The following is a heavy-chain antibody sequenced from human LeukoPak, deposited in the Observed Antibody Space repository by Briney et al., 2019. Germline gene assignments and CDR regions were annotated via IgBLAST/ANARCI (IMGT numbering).Heavy chain of an antibody. CDR1: GGTFSSYA. D-gene: IGHD3-16*01. CDR2: IIPIFGTA. CDR3: ARVTPTPPYVLDAFDI. J-gene: IGHJ3*02. Sequence: ASVKVSCKASGGTFSSYAISWVRQAPGQGLEWMGGIIPIFGTANYAQKFQGRVTITADKSTSTAYMELSSLRSEDTAVYYCARVTPTPPYVLDAFDIWGQGTMVTVSS. V-gene: IGHV1-69*06.